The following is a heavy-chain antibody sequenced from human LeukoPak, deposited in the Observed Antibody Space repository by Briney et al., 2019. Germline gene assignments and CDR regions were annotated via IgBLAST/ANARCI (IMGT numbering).Heavy chain of an antibody. CDR3: AKARDCGGDCYTFYFDY. Sequence: PGGSLRLSCAASGFTFSSYGMHWVRQAPGKGLEWVSGISGTGGSTYYADSVKGRFTISRDNSKNSLFLQLNSLRAEDTAVYYCAKARDCGGDCYTFYFDYWGQGILVTVSS. CDR2: ISGTGGST. V-gene: IGHV3-23*01. CDR1: GFTFSSYG. D-gene: IGHD2-21*02. J-gene: IGHJ4*02.